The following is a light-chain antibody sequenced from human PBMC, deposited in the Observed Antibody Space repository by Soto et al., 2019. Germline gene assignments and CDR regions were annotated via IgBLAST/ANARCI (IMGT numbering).Light chain of an antibody. CDR2: DVS. Sequence: QSALTQPASVSGSPGQSITISCTGTSSDVGGYNYVSWYQQHPGKAPNLIIFDVSNRPSGVSNRFSGSKSGNPASLTISGLQVEDGAVYYRSSYPGPNPPVECGGGTKVPV. CDR1: SSDVGGYNY. V-gene: IGLV2-14*01. CDR3: SSYPGPNPPVE. J-gene: IGLJ2*01.